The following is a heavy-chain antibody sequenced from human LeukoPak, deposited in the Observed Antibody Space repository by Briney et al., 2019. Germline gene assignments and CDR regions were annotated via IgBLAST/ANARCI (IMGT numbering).Heavy chain of an antibody. D-gene: IGHD1-1*01. Sequence: GESLKMSCKGCGYSFTSYWIGWGRQMPGKGLEWMGIIYPGDSGTRYSPSFQGQVTISADKSISTAYLQWSSLKASDTAMYYCARISTGTTGGPFDYWGQGTLVTVSS. V-gene: IGHV5-51*01. CDR1: GYSFTSYW. CDR3: ARISTGTTGGPFDY. CDR2: IYPGDSGT. J-gene: IGHJ4*02.